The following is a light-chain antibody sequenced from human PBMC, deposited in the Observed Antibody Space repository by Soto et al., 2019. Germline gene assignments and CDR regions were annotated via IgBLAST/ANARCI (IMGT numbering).Light chain of an antibody. CDR2: ANN. CDR3: QSYDSSRSHLHV. J-gene: IGLJ1*01. CDR1: SSNIGAGYD. Sequence: QSVLRPPRSVCWAPGQRVAISCTGSSSNIGAGYDVHWYQHLPGTAPKLLIYANNNRPSGVPDRFSGSKSGTSASLAITGLQAEDEADYYRQSYDSSRSHLHVFGTGTKVTVL. V-gene: IGLV1-40*01.